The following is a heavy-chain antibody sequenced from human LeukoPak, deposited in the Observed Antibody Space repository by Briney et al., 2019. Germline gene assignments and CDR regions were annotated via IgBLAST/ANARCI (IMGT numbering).Heavy chain of an antibody. CDR1: GFTFSNYA. Sequence: GGSLRLSCAASGFTFSNYAMSWVRQAPGKGLEWVSSISDSGGSTYYADSVKGRFTISRDNSKNTLYLQMNSLRAEDTAVCYCAKVDMATILYWGQGTLVTVSS. J-gene: IGHJ4*02. D-gene: IGHD5-24*01. CDR3: AKVDMATILY. CDR2: ISDSGGST. V-gene: IGHV3-23*01.